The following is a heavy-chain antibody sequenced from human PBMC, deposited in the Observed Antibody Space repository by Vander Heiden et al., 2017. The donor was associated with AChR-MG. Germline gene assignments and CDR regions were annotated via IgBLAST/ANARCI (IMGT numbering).Heavy chain of an antibody. CDR1: SGSISSSNW. J-gene: IGHJ5*02. CDR3: AGVRGDLDGHGGGCYSWGGYEP. D-gene: IGHD2-15*01. V-gene: IGHV4-4*02. CDR2: IDRGENT. Sequence: QVQLQESGPGLVKPSGTLSLTCAVPSGSISSSNWWSWVRQPPGKGLEWIGEIDRGENTNYKPSRKRRVTISVDKSKNQFSLKLTSVTEADKAVYYCAGVRGDLDGHGGGCYSWGGYEPWGQGTLVTVSS.